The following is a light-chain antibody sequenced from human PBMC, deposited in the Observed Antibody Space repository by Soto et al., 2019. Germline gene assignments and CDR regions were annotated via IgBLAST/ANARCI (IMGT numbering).Light chain of an antibody. CDR3: QHYKTYPWT. J-gene: IGKJ1*01. V-gene: IGKV3-15*01. Sequence: EIVMTQSPATLSVSPGEGATLSCRASLSVSSNLAWYQQKPGQAPRLLIYGTSTRATGIPARFSGSGSGTEFTLTISSLQPEDLASYYCQHYKTYPWTFGQGTKVDIK. CDR2: GTS. CDR1: LSVSSN.